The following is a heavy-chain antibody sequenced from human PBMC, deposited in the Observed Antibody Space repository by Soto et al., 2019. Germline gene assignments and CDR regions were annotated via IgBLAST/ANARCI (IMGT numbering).Heavy chain of an antibody. V-gene: IGHV3-66*01. CDR3: ARVPRYCRGGSCCITGDAYDI. D-gene: IGHD2-15*01. Sequence: PGGSLRLSCTASGFIVSDTYVNWVRQAPGKGPEWVSVISNRGDTHYADSVRGRFSLSRDISDNTLHLQMNNLRVEDTAVYYCARVPRYCRGGSCCITGDAYDIWGRGTMVTVSS. J-gene: IGHJ3*02. CDR1: GFIVSDTY. CDR2: ISNRGDT.